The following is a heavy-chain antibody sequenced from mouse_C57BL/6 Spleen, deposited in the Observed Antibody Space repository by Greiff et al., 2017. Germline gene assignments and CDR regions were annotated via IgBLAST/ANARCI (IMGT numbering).Heavy chain of an antibody. CDR1: GYTFTSYW. CDR3: ARKRAYDYDPLYYFDY. D-gene: IGHD2-4*01. V-gene: IGHV1-50*01. Sequence: VQLQQPGAELVKPGASVKLSCKASGYTFTSYWMQWVKQRPGQGLEWIGEIDPSDSYTNYNQKFKGKATLTVDTSSSTAYMQLSSLTSEDSAVYYCARKRAYDYDPLYYFDYWGQGTTLTVSS. J-gene: IGHJ2*01. CDR2: IDPSDSYT.